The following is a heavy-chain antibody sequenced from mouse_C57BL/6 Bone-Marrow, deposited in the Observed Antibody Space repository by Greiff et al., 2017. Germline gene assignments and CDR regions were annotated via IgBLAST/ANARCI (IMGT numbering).Heavy chain of an antibody. Sequence: EVNVVESGGGLVQPKGSLKLSCAASGFSFNTYAMNWVRQAPGKGLEWVARIRSKSNNYATYYADSVKDRFTISRDDSESMLYLQMNNLKTEDTAMYYCVEYAMDYWGQGTSVTVSS. J-gene: IGHJ4*01. CDR1: GFSFNTYA. CDR2: IRSKSNNYAT. V-gene: IGHV10-1*01. CDR3: VEYAMDY.